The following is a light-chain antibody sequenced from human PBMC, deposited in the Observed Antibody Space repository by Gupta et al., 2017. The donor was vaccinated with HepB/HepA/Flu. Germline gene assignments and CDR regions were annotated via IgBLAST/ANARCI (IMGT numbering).Light chain of an antibody. CDR3: QQNGSSPWT. CDR2: GTS. CDR1: QSVSSNY. Sequence: EVVLTQSPDTLYLFPGERASLSCKSSQSVSSNYLAWYQQKPGQAPRLLIYGTSTRATGIPDRFSGSGSGADFTLTINTLDPADFAVYICQQNGSSPWTFGQGTRVEVK. J-gene: IGKJ1*01. V-gene: IGKV3-20*01.